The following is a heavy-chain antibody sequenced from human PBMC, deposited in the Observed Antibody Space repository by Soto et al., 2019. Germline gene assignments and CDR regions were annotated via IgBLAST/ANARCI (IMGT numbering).Heavy chain of an antibody. CDR2: IRRGGSRK. D-gene: IGHD3-9*01. J-gene: IGHJ4*02. V-gene: IGHV3-7*05. CDR3: PKVLVVDIFTGYYNVALDY. Sequence: GGSLRLSCAASGFTFSSYWMSWVRQAPGKGQEWVATIRRGGSRKYYVDSVKGRFTISRDTSKNSLFLQMNSLRVEDTAVYYCPKVLVVDIFTGYYNVALDYCGQGTGGTLCS. CDR1: GFTFSSYW.